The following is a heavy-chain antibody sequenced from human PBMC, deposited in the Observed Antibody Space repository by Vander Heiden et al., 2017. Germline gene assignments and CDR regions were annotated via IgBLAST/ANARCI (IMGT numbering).Heavy chain of an antibody. J-gene: IGHJ6*02. CDR2: INHSGST. CDR3: ARGPGYCSGGSCYRYYYYGMDV. Sequence: QVQLQQWGAGLLKHSHTLSLTCAVYGGSFSGYYWSWIRQPPGKGLEWIGEINHSGSTNYNPSLKSRETISVDTSKNQFSLKLSSVTAADTAVYYCARGPGYCSGGSCYRYYYYGMDVWGQGTTVTVSS. V-gene: IGHV4-34*01. CDR1: GGSFSGYY. D-gene: IGHD2-15*01.